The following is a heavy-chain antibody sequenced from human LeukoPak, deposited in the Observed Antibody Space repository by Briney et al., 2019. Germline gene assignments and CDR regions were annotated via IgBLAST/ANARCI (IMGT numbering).Heavy chain of an antibody. J-gene: IGHJ6*03. CDR3: ARVSGSSPSDYYYYVDV. D-gene: IGHD6-13*01. Sequence: ASVKVSCKASGYTFTSYDINWVRQATGQGLEWMGWMNPNSGNTGYAQKFQGRVTITRNTSISTAYMELSSLRSEDTAVYYCARVSGSSPSDYYYYVDVWGKGTTVTVSS. V-gene: IGHV1-8*03. CDR2: MNPNSGNT. CDR1: GYTFTSYD.